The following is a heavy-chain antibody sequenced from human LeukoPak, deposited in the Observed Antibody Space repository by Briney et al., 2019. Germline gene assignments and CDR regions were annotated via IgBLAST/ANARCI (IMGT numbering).Heavy chain of an antibody. CDR1: GYTFTSYY. V-gene: IGHV1-46*04. CDR3: ARASYRYCSGGSCFELNWFDP. J-gene: IGHJ5*02. D-gene: IGHD2-15*01. Sequence: ASVKVSCTASGYTFTSYYMHWVRQAPGQGLEWMGIINPSGGSTSYAQKLQGRVTMTRDTSTSTVYMELSSLRSEDTAVYYCARASYRYCSGGSCFELNWFDPWGQGTLVSVSS. CDR2: INPSGGST.